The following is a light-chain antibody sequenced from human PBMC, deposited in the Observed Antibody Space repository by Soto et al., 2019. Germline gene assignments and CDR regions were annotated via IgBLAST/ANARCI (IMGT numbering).Light chain of an antibody. Sequence: QSALTQPASVSGSPGQSITISCTGASSDVGGYNYVSWYQQHPGKAPKVMIYEVSNRPSGVSNRFSGSKSGNTASLTISGLQAEDEADYYCSSYTSRSTHVFGTGTKVTVL. CDR1: SSDVGGYNY. V-gene: IGLV2-14*01. CDR3: SSYTSRSTHV. J-gene: IGLJ1*01. CDR2: EVS.